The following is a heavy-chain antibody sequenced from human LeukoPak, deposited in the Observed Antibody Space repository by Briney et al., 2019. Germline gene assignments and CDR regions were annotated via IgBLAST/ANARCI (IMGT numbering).Heavy chain of an antibody. Sequence: GGSLRLSCAASGFTFSNYWMSWVRQAPGKGLEFMANIKEAGSEKYYVDSVKGRFTMSRDNTENSLYLQMNSLRADDTAMYYCARDPDHGALDYWGQGTLVTVSS. V-gene: IGHV3-7*01. D-gene: IGHD3-10*01. J-gene: IGHJ4*02. CDR1: GFTFSNYW. CDR2: IKEAGSEK. CDR3: ARDPDHGALDY.